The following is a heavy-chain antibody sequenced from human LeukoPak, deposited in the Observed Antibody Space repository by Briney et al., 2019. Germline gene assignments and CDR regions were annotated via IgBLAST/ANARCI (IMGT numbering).Heavy chain of an antibody. CDR3: ARSYGSGSYDYPYFDY. CDR1: GFTFSSYS. CDR2: ISSSSSYI. V-gene: IGHV3-21*01. J-gene: IGHJ4*02. D-gene: IGHD3-10*01. Sequence: GGSLRLSFAASGFTFSSYSMNWVRQAPGKGLEWVSSISSSSSYIYYADSVKGRFTISRDNAKNSLYLQMNSLRAEDTAVYYCARSYGSGSYDYPYFDYWGQGTLVTVSS.